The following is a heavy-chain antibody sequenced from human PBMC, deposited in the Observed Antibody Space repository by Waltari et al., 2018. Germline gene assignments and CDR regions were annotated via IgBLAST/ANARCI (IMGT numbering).Heavy chain of an antibody. J-gene: IGHJ6*03. V-gene: IGHV3-48*04. D-gene: IGHD5-12*01. CDR2: ISGDSATM. CDR1: GFTFSAYS. CDR3: VRGLGEMATNPYFYYYMDV. Sequence: EVQLVESGGGLVQPGGSLRLSCAASGFTFSAYSVSWVRQAPGKGLEWVSQISGDSATMYYAGSVKGRFSISRDNTKNSLYLQMKSLRAEDSAVYYCVRGLGEMATNPYFYYYMDVWGKGTTVTVSS.